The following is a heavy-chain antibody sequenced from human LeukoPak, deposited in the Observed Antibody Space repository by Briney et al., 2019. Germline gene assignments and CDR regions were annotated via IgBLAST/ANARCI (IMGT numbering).Heavy chain of an antibody. D-gene: IGHD3-10*01. CDR1: GFTFSSYW. V-gene: IGHV3-7*01. J-gene: IGHJ4*02. CDR2: IKQDGSEK. Sequence: GGSLRLSCAASGFTFSSYWMSWVRQAPGKGLEWVANIKQDGSEKYYVDSVKGRFTISRDNAKNSLYLQMNSLRAEDAAVYYCARDTGSGSYTDYFDYWGQGTLVTVSS. CDR3: ARDTGSGSYTDYFDY.